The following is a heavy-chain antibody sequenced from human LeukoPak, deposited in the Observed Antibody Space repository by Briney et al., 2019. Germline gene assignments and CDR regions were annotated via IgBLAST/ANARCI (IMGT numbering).Heavy chain of an antibody. CDR2: INPNSGSR. V-gene: IGHV1-2*02. D-gene: IGHD3-22*01. CDR1: GYTFTGCY. Sequence: GASVKVFCKASGYTFTGCYMHWVRQAPGQGLVWMRWINPNSGSRNYAQKFQGRVTMTRDTSISTAYMELSRLRSDDTDVYYCARDGYYYDSSGYMRWQGYWYFDLWGRGTLVTVSS. CDR3: ARDGYYYDSSGYMRWQGYWYFDL. J-gene: IGHJ2*01.